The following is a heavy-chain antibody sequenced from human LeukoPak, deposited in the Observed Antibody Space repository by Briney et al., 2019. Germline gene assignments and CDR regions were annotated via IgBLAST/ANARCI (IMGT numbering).Heavy chain of an antibody. CDR3: ARGVAAGPIDAFDI. Sequence: PSETLSLTCTVSGGSISSSSYYWGWIRQPPGKGLEWIGSIYYSGSTYYNPSLKSRVTISVDTSKNQFSLKLSSVTAADTAVYYCARGVAAGPIDAFDIWGQGTMVTVSS. D-gene: IGHD6-13*01. CDR1: GGSISSSSYY. CDR2: IYYSGST. J-gene: IGHJ3*02. V-gene: IGHV4-39*07.